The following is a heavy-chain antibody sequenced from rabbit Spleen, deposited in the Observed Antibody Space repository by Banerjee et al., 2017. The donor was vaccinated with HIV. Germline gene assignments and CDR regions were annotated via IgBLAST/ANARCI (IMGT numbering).Heavy chain of an antibody. V-gene: IGHV1S47*01. Sequence: QEQLVESGGGLVQPGGSLKLSCKASGFDFSTYGVSWVRQAPGKGLEWIGYIDPVFGSTNYATWVKGRFTIASHNAQNTLYLQLNSLTAADTATYFCVREAGYAGYGDGNLWGPGTLVTV. D-gene: IGHD7-1*01. CDR2: IDPVFGST. CDR3: VREAGYAGYGDGNL. CDR1: GFDFSTYG. J-gene: IGHJ4*01.